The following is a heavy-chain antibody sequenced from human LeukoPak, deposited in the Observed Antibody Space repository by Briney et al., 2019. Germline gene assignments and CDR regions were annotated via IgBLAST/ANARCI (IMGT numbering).Heavy chain of an antibody. Sequence: GGSLRLSCAASGFTFDDYAMHWVRQAPGKGLEWVSLISWDGGSTYYADSVKGRFTISRDNSKNSLYLQMNSLRAEDTALYYCAKDISAYYYDSSGYYPDYWGQGTLVTVSS. CDR1: GFTFDDYA. CDR3: AKDISAYYYDSSGYYPDY. V-gene: IGHV3-43D*03. CDR2: ISWDGGST. D-gene: IGHD3-22*01. J-gene: IGHJ4*02.